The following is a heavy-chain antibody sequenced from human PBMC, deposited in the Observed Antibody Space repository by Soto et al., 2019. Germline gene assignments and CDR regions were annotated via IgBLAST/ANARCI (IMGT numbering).Heavy chain of an antibody. CDR3: AREAHDSSGPWDVSWFEP. V-gene: IGHV4-31*03. CDR1: VGSISSGGYY. D-gene: IGHD3-22*01. J-gene: IGHJ5*02. CDR2: IYYSGST. Sequence: NPSETLSLTCTFSVGSISSGGYYCSWIRQHPWKGLEWIGYIYYSGSTYYNPSLKSRVTISVDTSKNQFSLKLSSVTAADTAVYYCAREAHDSSGPWDVSWFEPWGQGTLVSVSS.